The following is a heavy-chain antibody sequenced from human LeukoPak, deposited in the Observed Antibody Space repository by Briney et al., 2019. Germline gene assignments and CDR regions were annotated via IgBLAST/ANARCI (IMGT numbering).Heavy chain of an antibody. Sequence: GGSLRLSCAASGFTFSGSAMHWVRQASGKGLEWVGRIRSKANSYATAYAASVKGRFTISRDDSKNTAYLQMNSLKTEDAVVYYCTSSSITMVRGVIIASTAFDIWGQGTMVTVSS. CDR1: GFTFSGSA. CDR3: TSSSITMVRGVIIASTAFDI. J-gene: IGHJ3*02. CDR2: IRSKANSYAT. D-gene: IGHD3-10*01. V-gene: IGHV3-73*01.